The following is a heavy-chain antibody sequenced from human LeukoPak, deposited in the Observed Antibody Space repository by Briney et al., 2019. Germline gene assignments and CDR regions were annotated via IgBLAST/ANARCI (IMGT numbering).Heavy chain of an antibody. D-gene: IGHD2-2*01. V-gene: IGHV4-34*01. CDR2: INARGDT. CDR1: GWSFNDYY. CDR3: ARGQVPAARGYNWFDP. Sequence: PSETLFLTCAVYGWSFNDYYWNWIRQPPGKGLEWIGEINARGDTRYNPSLKSRVTISVDTSKKQFSLRLTSMIAADTALYYCARGQVPAARGYNWFDPWGQGTLVTVSS. J-gene: IGHJ5*02.